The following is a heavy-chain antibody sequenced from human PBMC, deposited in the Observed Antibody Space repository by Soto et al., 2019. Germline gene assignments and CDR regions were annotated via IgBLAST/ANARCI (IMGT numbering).Heavy chain of an antibody. CDR3: AKDDSKKWLYGMDV. V-gene: IGHV3-30*18. Sequence: GGSLRLSCAASGFTFSSYGMHWVRQAPGKGLEWVAVISYDGSNKYYADSVKGRFTISRDNSKNTLYLQMNSLRAEDTAVYYCAKDDSKKWLYGMDVWGQGTTVTVSS. D-gene: IGHD5-12*01. CDR1: GFTFSSYG. J-gene: IGHJ6*02. CDR2: ISYDGSNK.